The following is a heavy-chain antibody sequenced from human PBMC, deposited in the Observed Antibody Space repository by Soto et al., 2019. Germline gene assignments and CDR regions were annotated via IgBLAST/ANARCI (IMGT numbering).Heavy chain of an antibody. D-gene: IGHD3-16*01. Sequence: GASVKVSCKASGYTFTSYAMHWVRQAPGQRLGWMGWINAGNGNTKYSQKFQGRVTITRDTSASTAYMELSSLRSEDTAVYYCARFARVMGSWSWFYPWGQGTLVTVSS. V-gene: IGHV1-3*01. CDR3: ARFARVMGSWSWFYP. CDR1: GYTFTSYA. J-gene: IGHJ5*02. CDR2: INAGNGNT.